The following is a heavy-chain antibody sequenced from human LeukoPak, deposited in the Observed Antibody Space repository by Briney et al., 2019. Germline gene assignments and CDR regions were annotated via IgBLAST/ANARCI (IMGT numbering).Heavy chain of an antibody. Sequence: GGSLRLSCEASGFTFTTYSMTWVRQAPGKGLEWVANIKEDGSDKNYVESMKGRYTISRENAQNSLYLQMNRLGVEDTAVYYCARDAGHGYDRFDYWGQGTQVTVSS. CDR1: GFTFTTYS. CDR2: IKEDGSDK. V-gene: IGHV3-7*01. CDR3: ARDAGHGYDRFDY. J-gene: IGHJ4*02. D-gene: IGHD2-2*01.